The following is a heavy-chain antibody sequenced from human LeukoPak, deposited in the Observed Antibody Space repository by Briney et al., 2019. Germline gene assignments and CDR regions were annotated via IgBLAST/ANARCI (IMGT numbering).Heavy chain of an antibody. CDR3: ARVGGNFFDY. J-gene: IGHJ4*02. Sequence: SETLSLTCTVSGGSISSYYWGWIRQPPGEGLEWIGYIYHSGSTNYNPSLKSRVTISVDTSKNQFSLKLRSVTAADTAVYYCARVGGNFFDYWGQGTLVTVSS. CDR2: IYHSGST. V-gene: IGHV4-59*01. D-gene: IGHD4-23*01. CDR1: GGSISSYY.